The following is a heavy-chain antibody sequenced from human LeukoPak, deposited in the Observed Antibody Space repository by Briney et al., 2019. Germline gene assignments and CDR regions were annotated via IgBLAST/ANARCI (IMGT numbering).Heavy chain of an antibody. CDR2: FYASGTT. V-gene: IGHV4-4*07. Sequence: SATLSLTCNVFGVSISNYFWSWLRQPAGKGLEWIGRFYASGTTYYNPSFRSRVTLSMDTSKNHFSLKMTSVTAADTAVYYCARTHCGGGSCDKFDPWGPGTLVTVSS. J-gene: IGHJ5*02. CDR3: ARTHCGGGSCDKFDP. D-gene: IGHD2-21*01. CDR1: GVSISNYF.